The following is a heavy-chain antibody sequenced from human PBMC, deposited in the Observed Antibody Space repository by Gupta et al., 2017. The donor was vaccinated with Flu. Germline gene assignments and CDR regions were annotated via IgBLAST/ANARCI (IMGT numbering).Heavy chain of an antibody. Sequence: EVQLLQSGGGLAQPGGSLSLSCTVYGFPLGNHVMRWVRKAPGTGLEWVASISNTGSSTFHADTVMGRFTISRDSSMDMLFLQMNNLRAEDTALYDCAKDFTGPPLSDCWSGWFFDSWGQGTQVTVSS. CDR2: ISNTGSST. V-gene: IGHV3-23*01. J-gene: IGHJ4*02. CDR3: AKDFTGPPLSDCWSGWFFDS. CDR1: GFPLGNHV. D-gene: IGHD3-3*01.